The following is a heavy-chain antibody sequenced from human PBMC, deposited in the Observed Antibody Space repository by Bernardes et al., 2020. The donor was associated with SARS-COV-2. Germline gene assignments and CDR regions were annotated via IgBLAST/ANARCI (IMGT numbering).Heavy chain of an antibody. CDR3: QLQAY. V-gene: IGHV4-59*01. D-gene: IGHD3-10*01. CDR1: GGSIGSYY. J-gene: IGHJ4*02. Sequence: SETLSLTCTVSGGSIGSYYWAWIRQPPGKGLEWIGYIYYSGTTNYNPSLKSRVTISVDRSQNQFSLNLSSVTPADTAVYYCQLQAYWGQGTLVTVSS. CDR2: IYYSGTT.